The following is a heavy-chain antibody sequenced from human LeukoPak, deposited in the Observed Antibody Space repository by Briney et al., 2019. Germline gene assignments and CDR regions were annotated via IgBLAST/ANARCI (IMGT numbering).Heavy chain of an antibody. CDR1: GYTFTGYY. D-gene: IGHD3-22*01. CDR3: ARDAAFYDSSGYYKDY. CDR2: INPNSGGT. Sequence: GASVTVSCKASGYTFTGYYMHWVRQAPGQGLEWMGWINPNSGGTNYAQKFQGRVTMTRDTSISTAYMELSRLRSDDTAVYYCARDAAFYDSSGYYKDYWGQGTLVTVSS. V-gene: IGHV1-2*02. J-gene: IGHJ4*02.